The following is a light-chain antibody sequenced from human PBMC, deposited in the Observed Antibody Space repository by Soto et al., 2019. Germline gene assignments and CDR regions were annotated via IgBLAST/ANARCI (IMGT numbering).Light chain of an antibody. V-gene: IGKV3-20*01. J-gene: IGKJ2*01. Sequence: EIVLTQSPGTLSLSPGERATLSCRASQRVSSRYLAWYQQKPGQAPRLLIYGASSRATGIPDRFSGSGSGTDCTLTISRLEPEDCAVYYCQQYGSSPRYTFGQGTKLEIK. CDR3: QQYGSSPRYT. CDR1: QRVSSRY. CDR2: GAS.